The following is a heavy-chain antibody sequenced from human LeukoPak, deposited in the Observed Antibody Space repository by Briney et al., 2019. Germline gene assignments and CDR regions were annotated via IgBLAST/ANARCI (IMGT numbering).Heavy chain of an antibody. V-gene: IGHV4-31*03. CDR1: GGSISSGDYY. D-gene: IGHD2-2*01. CDR3: ARWGYCSSTSCYDVSPLPGFDP. J-gene: IGHJ5*02. CDR2: IYYSGST. Sequence: SETLSLTCTVSGGSISSGDYYWSWIRQHPGKGLEWIGYIYYSGSTYYNPSLKSRVTISVDTSKNQFSLKLSSVTAADTAVYYCARWGYCSSTSCYDVSPLPGFDPWGQGTLVTVSS.